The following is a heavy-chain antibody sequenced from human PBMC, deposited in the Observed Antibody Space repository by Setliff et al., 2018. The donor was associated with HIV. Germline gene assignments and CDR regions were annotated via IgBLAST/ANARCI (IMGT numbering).Heavy chain of an antibody. D-gene: IGHD2-8*02. CDR1: GYSFINYX. J-gene: IGHJ4*02. CDR3: PRVGRYWSTFDY. Sequence: ASVKVSCKASGYSFINYXXXXXRQAPGRGLEWMGWIHTEQGFPMYAQGFTGRFVFSLDPSVNTAYLQINSPTAEDTALYSCPRVGRYWSTFDYWGQGALVTVSS. CDR2: IHTEQGFP. V-gene: IGHV7-4-1*02.